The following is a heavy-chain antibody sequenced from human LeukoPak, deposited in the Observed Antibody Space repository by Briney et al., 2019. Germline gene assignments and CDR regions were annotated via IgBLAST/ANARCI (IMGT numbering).Heavy chain of an antibody. V-gene: IGHV1-2*02. CDR1: GYTFTGYY. Sequence: WASVKVSCKASGYTFTGYYMHWVRQAPGQGLEWMGWINPNNGGTNYAQKFQGRVTMTRDTSISTAYMELSRLRSDDTAVYYCARDIVVVVAASNWFDPWGQGTLVTVSS. D-gene: IGHD2-15*01. J-gene: IGHJ5*02. CDR3: ARDIVVVVAASNWFDP. CDR2: INPNNGGT.